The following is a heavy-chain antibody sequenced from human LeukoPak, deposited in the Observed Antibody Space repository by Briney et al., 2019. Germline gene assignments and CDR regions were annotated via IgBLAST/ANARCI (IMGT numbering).Heavy chain of an antibody. J-gene: IGHJ4*02. V-gene: IGHV3-20*04. Sequence: GGSLRLSCAASGSTFDDYGMSWVRQVPGKGLEWVSGINWNGGSTGNADSVKGRFTISRDNAKNTLYLQMNSLRVEDTAVYYCGREILEPGKTLTYWGQGSLITVSS. CDR2: INWNGGST. CDR1: GSTFDDYG. D-gene: IGHD1-14*01. CDR3: GREILEPGKTLTY.